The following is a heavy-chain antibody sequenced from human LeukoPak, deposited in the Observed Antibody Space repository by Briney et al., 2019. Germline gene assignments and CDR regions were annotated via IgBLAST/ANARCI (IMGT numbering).Heavy chain of an antibody. J-gene: IGHJ5*02. V-gene: IGHV1-18*01. CDR2: ISAYNGNT. Sequence: ASVKVSCKASGYTFTSYGISWVRQAPGQGLEWMGWISAYNGNTNYAQKLQGRVTMTTDTSTSTAYMELRSLRSDDTAVYYCARVPSYQLPRGPQYXXFDPWGQGXXVTVSS. D-gene: IGHD2-2*01. CDR1: GYTFTSYG. CDR3: ARVPSYQLPRGPQYXXFDP.